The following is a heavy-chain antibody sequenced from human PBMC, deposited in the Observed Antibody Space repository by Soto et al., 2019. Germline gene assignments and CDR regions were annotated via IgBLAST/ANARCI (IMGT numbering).Heavy chain of an antibody. CDR2: IYYSGST. Sequence: SETLSLTCTVSGGSISSSSYYWGWIRQPPGKGLEWIGSIYYSGSTYYNPSLKSRVTISVDTSKNQFSLKLSSVTAADTAVYYCARHELRQQLVGSGWLRPRNNDYWGQGTLVTVSS. CDR3: ARHELRQQLVGSGWLRPRNNDY. D-gene: IGHD6-13*01. J-gene: IGHJ4*02. V-gene: IGHV4-39*01. CDR1: GGSISSSSYY.